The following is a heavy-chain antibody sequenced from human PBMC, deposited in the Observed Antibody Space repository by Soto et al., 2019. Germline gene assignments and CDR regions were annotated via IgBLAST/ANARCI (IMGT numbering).Heavy chain of an antibody. Sequence: SSETLSLTCTVSGGSIIRGGYYWMWIRQHPGKGLEWIGYIYYSGSTYYNPSLKSRVTISVDTSKNQFSLKLSSVTAADTAVYYCARVIFLYYYGSGSYYLDVWGQGTTVTVSS. CDR2: IYYSGST. CDR1: GGSIIRGGYY. J-gene: IGHJ6*02. D-gene: IGHD3-10*01. V-gene: IGHV4-31*03. CDR3: ARVIFLYYYGSGSYYLDV.